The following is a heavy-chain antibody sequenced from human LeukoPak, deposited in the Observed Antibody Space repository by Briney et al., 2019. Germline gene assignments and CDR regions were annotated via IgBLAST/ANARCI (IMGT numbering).Heavy chain of an antibody. J-gene: IGHJ4*02. V-gene: IGHV3-21*01. Sequence: GGSLRLSCAASGFTFSSYSMNWVRQAPGKGLEWVSSISVGSSYIYYADSVQGRFTISRDNAKNSLYLQMNSLRAEDTAVYYCARVMGIAVAGIYYWGQGTLVTVSS. D-gene: IGHD6-19*01. CDR2: ISVGSSYI. CDR1: GFTFSSYS. CDR3: ARVMGIAVAGIYY.